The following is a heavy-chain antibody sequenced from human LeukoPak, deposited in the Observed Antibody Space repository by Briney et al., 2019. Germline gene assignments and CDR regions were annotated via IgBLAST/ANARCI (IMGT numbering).Heavy chain of an antibody. CDR3: ARQVRIVVASDY. Sequence: PSETLSLTCTVSGDSISSSRYYWGWIRQPPGKGLEWIGSIYYSLSTYYNPSLKSRVSISVDTSKNQFSLRLSSVTAADTAVYYCARQVRIVVASDYWGQGTLVTVSS. D-gene: IGHD2-21*01. V-gene: IGHV4-39*01. CDR1: GDSISSSRYY. CDR2: IYYSLST. J-gene: IGHJ4*02.